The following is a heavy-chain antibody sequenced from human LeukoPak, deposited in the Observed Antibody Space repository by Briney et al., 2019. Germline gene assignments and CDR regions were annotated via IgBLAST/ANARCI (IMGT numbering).Heavy chain of an antibody. V-gene: IGHV3-30*03. J-gene: IGHJ4*02. CDR2: ISYDGSNK. Sequence: SGGSLRLSCAASGFTFRSYGVHWVRQAPGKGREWVALISYDGSNKYYADSVRGRFTISRDNSKNTLYLQVSSLRTEDTAVYYCARYSSSGYFDYWGQGTLVTVSS. D-gene: IGHD3-22*01. CDR3: ARYSSSGYFDY. CDR1: GFTFRSYG.